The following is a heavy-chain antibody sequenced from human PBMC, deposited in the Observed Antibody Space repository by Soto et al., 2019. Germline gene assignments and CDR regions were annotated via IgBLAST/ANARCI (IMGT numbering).Heavy chain of an antibody. CDR1: GFTFSGYG. Sequence: QGQLVESGGGVVQPGRSLRLSCAASGFTFSGYGMHWVRQAPGKGLEWVAVISYDGTYKNYADSVKGRFTISRDNSKNTLYLQMNSLRPEDTAVCYCATLYGDASDYWGQGTLVTVSS. CDR3: ATLYGDASDY. J-gene: IGHJ4*02. V-gene: IGHV3-30*03. D-gene: IGHD4-17*01. CDR2: ISYDGTYK.